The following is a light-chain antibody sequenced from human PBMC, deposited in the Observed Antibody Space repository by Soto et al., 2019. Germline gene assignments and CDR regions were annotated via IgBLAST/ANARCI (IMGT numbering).Light chain of an antibody. CDR2: ETN. CDR3: GTWDNSLSAFV. J-gene: IGLJ1*01. CDR1: SSNIGNKY. V-gene: IGLV1-51*02. Sequence: QSVLTQPPSVSAAPGQKVTISCSGSSSNIGNKYVSWYKVLPGTAPKLLIYETNKRPSGIPDRFSGSKSGTSATLGITGLQTGDGADYYCGTWDNSLSAFVFGTGTKVTV.